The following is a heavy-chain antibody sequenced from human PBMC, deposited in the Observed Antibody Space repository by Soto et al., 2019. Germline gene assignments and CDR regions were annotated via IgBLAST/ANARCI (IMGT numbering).Heavy chain of an antibody. CDR2: IYSGGST. CDR3: AREMATIRGYFDH. J-gene: IGHJ4*02. D-gene: IGHD5-12*01. Sequence: GGSLRLSCAASGFTVSSNYMSWVRQAPGKGLEWVSVIYSGGSTYYADSVKGRFTISRDNSKNTLYLQMNSLRAEDTAVYYCAREMATIRGYFDHWGQGTLVTVSS. CDR1: GFTVSSNY. V-gene: IGHV3-53*01.